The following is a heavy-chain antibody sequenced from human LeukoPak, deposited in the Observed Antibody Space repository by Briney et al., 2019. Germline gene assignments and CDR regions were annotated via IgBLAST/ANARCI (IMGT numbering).Heavy chain of an antibody. J-gene: IGHJ4*02. CDR3: AKDAPLIAVATS. V-gene: IGHV3-23*01. Sequence: PGGSLRLSCAGSGFTFSSFPMTWIRQAPGKGLEWVSFISGSGGTTHYADFVRGRFTVSRDNSNNTLYLHMASLADDDTAIYYCAKDAPLIAVATSWGQGTLVIVSS. CDR2: ISGSGGTT. D-gene: IGHD6-19*01. CDR1: GFTFSSFP.